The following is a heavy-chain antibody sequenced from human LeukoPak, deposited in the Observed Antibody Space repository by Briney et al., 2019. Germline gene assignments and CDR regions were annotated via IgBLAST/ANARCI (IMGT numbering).Heavy chain of an antibody. CDR2: IRIRGGGT. Sequence: GSLSLTCAASGFDLSTYAMSWVSQAPAKGLEWVSSIRIRGGGTYYAGSVKGRFTISRDNSENTLHLQMNNLRVGDTAKYFCARCTVLSQGECNWFDPWGQGTLVTVSS. J-gene: IGHJ5*02. V-gene: IGHV3-23*01. D-gene: IGHD1-1*01. CDR3: ARCTVLSQGECNWFDP. CDR1: GFDLSTYA.